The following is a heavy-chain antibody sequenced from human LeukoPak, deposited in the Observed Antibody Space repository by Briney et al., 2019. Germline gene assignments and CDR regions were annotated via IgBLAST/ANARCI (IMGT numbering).Heavy chain of an antibody. D-gene: IGHD2-2*01. Sequence: GGSLRLSCAASGFTFTSYGMSWVRQAPGKGLEWVSAISSSGGSTYYADSVKGQFTISRDNSKNTLYLQMNSLRAEDTAVYYCAKWACSSTSCYGLFDYWGQGTLVTVSS. CDR2: ISSSGGST. J-gene: IGHJ4*02. CDR1: GFTFTSYG. V-gene: IGHV3-23*01. CDR3: AKWACSSTSCYGLFDY.